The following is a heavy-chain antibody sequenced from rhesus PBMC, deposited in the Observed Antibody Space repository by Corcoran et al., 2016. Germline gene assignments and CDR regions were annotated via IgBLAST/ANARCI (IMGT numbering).Heavy chain of an antibody. J-gene: IGHJ5-1*01. D-gene: IGHD1-14*01. CDR1: GGSISGGYD. Sequence: QVQLQESGPGLVKPSETLSLTCAVSGGSISGGYDWSWIRQPTGKGLEWIGYIYCSRGIANDNPSRKNRGTISKDTSKNQFSLERSSVTAADTAVYYCARLRGGTTFDVWGPGVLVTVSS. CDR3: ARLRGGTTFDV. CDR2: IYCSRGIA. V-gene: IGHV4-76*01.